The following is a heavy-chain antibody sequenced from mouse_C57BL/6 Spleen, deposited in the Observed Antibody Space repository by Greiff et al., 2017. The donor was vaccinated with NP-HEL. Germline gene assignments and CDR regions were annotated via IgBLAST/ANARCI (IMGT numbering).Heavy chain of an antibody. D-gene: IGHD1-1*01. J-gene: IGHJ4*01. CDR3: ARSYGSSYYYAMDY. V-gene: IGHV3-6*01. Sequence: EVQLQESGPGLVKPSQSLSLTCSVPGYSITSGYYWNWIRQFPGNKLEWMGYISYDGSNNYNPSLKNRISITRDTSKNQFFLKLNSVTTEDTATYYCARSYGSSYYYAMDYWGHGTSVTVSS. CDR1: GYSITSGYY. CDR2: ISYDGSN.